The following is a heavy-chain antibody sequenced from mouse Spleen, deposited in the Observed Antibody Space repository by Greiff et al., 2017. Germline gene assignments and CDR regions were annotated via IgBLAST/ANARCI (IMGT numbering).Heavy chain of an antibody. J-gene: IGHJ4*01. V-gene: IGHV1-15*01. CDR3: TRWIRHAMDY. CDR1: GYTFTDYE. CDR2: IDPETGGT. Sequence: QVQLKQSGAELVRPGASVTLSCKASGYTFTDYEMHWVKQTPVHGLEWIGAIDPETGGTAYNQKFKGKAILTADKSSSTAYMELRSLTSEDSAVYYCTRWIRHAMDYWGQGTSVTVSS. D-gene: IGHD2-2*01.